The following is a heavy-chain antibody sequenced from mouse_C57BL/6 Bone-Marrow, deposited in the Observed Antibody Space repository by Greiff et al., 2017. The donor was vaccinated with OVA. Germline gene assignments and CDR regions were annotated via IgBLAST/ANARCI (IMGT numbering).Heavy chain of an antibody. CDR3: ARGYYGSSRYYFDY. CDR1: GISITTGNYR. Sequence: VQLKESGPGLVKPSQTVFLTCTVTGISITTGNYRWSWIRQFPGNKLEGIGYIYYSGTSTYNPSLTSRTTITRDTPKNQFFLEMNSLTAEETATYYGARGYYGSSRYYFDYWGQGTPLTVSS. CDR2: IYYSGTS. J-gene: IGHJ2*01. D-gene: IGHD1-1*01. V-gene: IGHV3-5*01.